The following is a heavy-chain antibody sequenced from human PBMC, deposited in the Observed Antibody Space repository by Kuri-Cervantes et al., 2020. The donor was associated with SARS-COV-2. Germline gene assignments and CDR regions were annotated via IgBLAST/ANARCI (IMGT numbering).Heavy chain of an antibody. Sequence: GESLKISCAASGFTFSSYAMHWVRQAPGKGLEYVSAISSNGARTVYVDSVKGRFTTSRDNSKNMLYLQMGSLRPGDMAVYYCARPLRDNVGYMDVWGKGTTVTVSS. V-gene: IGHV3-64*02. CDR3: ARPLRDNVGYMDV. D-gene: IGHD2-21*01. J-gene: IGHJ6*04. CDR1: GFTFSSYA. CDR2: ISSNGART.